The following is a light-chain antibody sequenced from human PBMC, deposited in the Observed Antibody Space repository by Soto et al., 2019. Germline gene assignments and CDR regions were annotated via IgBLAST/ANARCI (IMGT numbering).Light chain of an antibody. CDR3: QQYNSYSKWT. Sequence: DIQMTQSPSTLSASVGDRVTITCRASQSISSWLAWYQQKPGKAPKLLIYDASSLESGVPSRFSGRGSGTEVTLTISSLQPDDFATYYCQQYNSYSKWTFGDGTQVEIK. V-gene: IGKV1-5*01. J-gene: IGKJ1*01. CDR1: QSISSW. CDR2: DAS.